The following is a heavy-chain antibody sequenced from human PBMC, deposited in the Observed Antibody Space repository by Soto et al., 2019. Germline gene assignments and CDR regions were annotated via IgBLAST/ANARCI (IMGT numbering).Heavy chain of an antibody. Sequence: PSETLSLTCTVSGGSISSYYWSWIRQPPGKGLEWIGYIYYSGSTNYNPSLKSRVTISVDTSKNQFSLKLSSVTAADTAVYYCARAGLLSSVWFDPWGQGTLVTVSS. CDR2: IYYSGST. J-gene: IGHJ5*02. D-gene: IGHD2-15*01. CDR1: GGSISSYY. CDR3: ARAGLLSSVWFDP. V-gene: IGHV4-59*01.